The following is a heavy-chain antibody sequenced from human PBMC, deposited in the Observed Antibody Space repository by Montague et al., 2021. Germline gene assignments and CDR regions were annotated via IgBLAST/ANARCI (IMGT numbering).Heavy chain of an antibody. Sequence: QSGAEVKKSGESLKISCKVSGYIFTNYRIGWVRHTPDKGLEWIGVIYPDDSQTTYSPSFRGQVTISADKSISTAYLQWRSLRTSDTAMYYCSRLLPAATLGDGYYFDSWGQGTLVTVSS. CDR2: IYPDDSQT. V-gene: IGHV5-51*01. J-gene: IGHJ4*02. CDR1: GYIFTNYR. CDR3: SRLLPAATLGDGYYFDS. D-gene: IGHD2-2*01.